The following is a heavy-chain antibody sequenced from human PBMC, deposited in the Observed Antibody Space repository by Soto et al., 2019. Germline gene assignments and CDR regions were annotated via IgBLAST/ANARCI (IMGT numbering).Heavy chain of an antibody. Sequence: SETLSLTCAVSGASISRTGFHWGWIRQPPGQGLEWIGSIYEAETTFYNSSLKSRVTISADTSKNHFSLKLSSVTAADTAVYYCARRGSGHTFDYWGQGTLVTVSS. J-gene: IGHJ4*02. CDR3: ARRGSGHTFDY. V-gene: IGHV4-39*01. CDR2: IYEAETT. CDR1: GASISRTGFH. D-gene: IGHD3-10*01.